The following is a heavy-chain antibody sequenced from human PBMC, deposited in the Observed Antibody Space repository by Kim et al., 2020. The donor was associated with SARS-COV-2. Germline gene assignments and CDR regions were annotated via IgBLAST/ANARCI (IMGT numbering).Heavy chain of an antibody. J-gene: IGHJ4*02. CDR3: ARGIAAVGIFDL. Sequence: THYPPSRKSRCAISVDTSRNQFSLNLNSVAAADTAVYYCARGIAAVGIFDLWGQGALVTVSS. D-gene: IGHD6-13*01. V-gene: IGHV4-59*09. CDR2: T.